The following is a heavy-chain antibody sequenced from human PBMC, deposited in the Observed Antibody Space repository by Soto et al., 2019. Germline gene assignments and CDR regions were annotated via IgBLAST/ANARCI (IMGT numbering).Heavy chain of an antibody. D-gene: IGHD3-16*02. J-gene: IGHJ3*02. CDR3: ARGSNQRVSNAFDI. CDR1: GGTFSSYA. Sequence: GASVKVSCKASGGTFSSYAISWVRRAPGQGLEWMGGIIPIFGTANYAQKFQGRVTITADESTSTAYMELSSLRSEDTAVYYCARGSNQRVSNAFDIWGQGTMVTVSS. V-gene: IGHV1-69*13. CDR2: IIPIFGTA.